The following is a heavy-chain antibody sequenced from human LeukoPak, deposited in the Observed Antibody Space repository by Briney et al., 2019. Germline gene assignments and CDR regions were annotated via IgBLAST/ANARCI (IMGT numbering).Heavy chain of an antibody. V-gene: IGHV4-59*08. Sequence: PSETLSLTCTVSGGSISNDYWSWIRQSPGKTLEWIGYIRSSGDTASNPSLKSRVTMSVDTSKNQFSPRLNSVTAADTAVYYCARQPSIWGQGTMVIVSA. J-gene: IGHJ3*02. CDR2: IRSSGDT. CDR3: ARQPSI. CDR1: GGSISNDY.